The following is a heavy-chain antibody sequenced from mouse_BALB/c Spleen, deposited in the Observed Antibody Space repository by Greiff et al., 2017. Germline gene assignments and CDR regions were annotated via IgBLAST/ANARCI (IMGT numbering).Heavy chain of an antibody. CDR1: GFTFSSYG. CDR3: ARGGGSSPWFAY. V-gene: IGHV5-6*02. Sequence: EVMLVESGGDLVKPGGSLKLSCAASGFTFSSYGMSWVRQTPDKRLEWVATISSGGSYTYYPDSVKGRFTISRDNAKNTLYLQMSSLKSEDTAMYYCARGGGSSPWFAYWGQGTLVTVSA. D-gene: IGHD1-1*01. CDR2: ISSGGSYT. J-gene: IGHJ3*01.